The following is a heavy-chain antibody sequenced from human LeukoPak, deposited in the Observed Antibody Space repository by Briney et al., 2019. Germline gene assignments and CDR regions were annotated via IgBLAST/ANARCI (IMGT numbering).Heavy chain of an antibody. CDR2: ISSSSSYI. CDR3: APVPYFDWLFDY. CDR1: GFTFSSYS. D-gene: IGHD3-9*01. V-gene: IGHV3-21*01. J-gene: IGHJ4*02. Sequence: GGSLRLSCAASGFTFSSYSMNWVRQAPGKGLEWVSSISSSSSYIYYADSVKGRFTISRDNAKNSLYLQMNSLRAEDTAVYYCAPVPYFDWLFDYWGQGTLVTVSS.